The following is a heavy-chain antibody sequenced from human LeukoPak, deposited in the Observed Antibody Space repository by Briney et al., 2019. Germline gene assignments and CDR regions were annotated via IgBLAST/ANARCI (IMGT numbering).Heavy chain of an antibody. D-gene: IGHD3-22*01. CDR1: GGTFSSYA. V-gene: IGHV1-69*05. CDR2: IIPIFGTA. Sequence: ASVKVSCKASGGTFSSYAISWVRQAPGQGLEWMGGIIPIFGTANYAQKFQGRVTITTDESTSTAYMELSSLRSEDTAVYYCARDRGSYYDSSGYYYVWGQGTLVTVSS. CDR3: ARDRGSYYDSSGYYYV. J-gene: IGHJ4*02.